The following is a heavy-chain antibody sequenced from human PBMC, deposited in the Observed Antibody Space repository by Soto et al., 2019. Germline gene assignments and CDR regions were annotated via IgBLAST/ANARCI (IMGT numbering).Heavy chain of an antibody. CDR1: GFTFSDHY. J-gene: IGHJ5*02. Sequence: WGSLRLSCAASGFTFSDHYMDWGRQAPGKGLARVGRIRNKANNYAREYDASAKGRMTISIYDSKNSLYLQMNSLETETTAGYSSVSFPLVASAAAPRNRFDPWGQGTLVTVSS. D-gene: IGHD2-15*01. V-gene: IGHV3-72*01. CDR2: IRNKANNYAR. CDR3: VSFPLVASAAAPRNRFDP.